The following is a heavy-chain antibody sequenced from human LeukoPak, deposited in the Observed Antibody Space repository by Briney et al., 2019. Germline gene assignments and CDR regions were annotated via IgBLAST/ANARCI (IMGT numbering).Heavy chain of an antibody. Sequence: GGSLRLSCTASGFTFSRCAMGWVRQSPGKGLEWVAGIGGSDGRTYYADPVKGRFNTSRDNFKNSLYLQLNSLRSEDTAIYYCVKDANYFDSGSYMVPFDSWGQGTLVTVSS. J-gene: IGHJ4*02. CDR1: GFTFSRCA. V-gene: IGHV3-23*01. CDR3: VKDANYFDSGSYMVPFDS. CDR2: IGGSDGRT. D-gene: IGHD3-22*01.